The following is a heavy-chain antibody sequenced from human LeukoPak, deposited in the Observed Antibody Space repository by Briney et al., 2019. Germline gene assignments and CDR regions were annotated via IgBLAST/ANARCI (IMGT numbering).Heavy chain of an antibody. D-gene: IGHD4-23*01. V-gene: IGHV1-69*13. CDR3: ARGTTVVNYYFDY. Sequence: SVKVPCKASGGTFSSYAISWVRQAPGQGLEWMGGIIPIFGTANYAQKFQGRVTITAGESTSTAYMELSSLRSEDTAVYYCARGTTVVNYYFDYWGQGTLVTVSS. CDR1: GGTFSSYA. CDR2: IIPIFGTA. J-gene: IGHJ4*02.